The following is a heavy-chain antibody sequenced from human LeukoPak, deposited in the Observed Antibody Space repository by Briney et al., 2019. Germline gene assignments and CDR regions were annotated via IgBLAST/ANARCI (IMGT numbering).Heavy chain of an antibody. D-gene: IGHD2-15*01. J-gene: IGHJ3*01. Sequence: PGGSLRLSCAASGFTFSSYSMNWVRQAPGKGLEWVSSISSSSSYIYYVDSVKGRFTISRDNSKNTLNLQMNSLRTEDTAVYYCAKPRDIDSWAFDVWGQGTMVTVS. CDR1: GFTFSSYS. CDR3: AKPRDIDSWAFDV. V-gene: IGHV3-21*01. CDR2: ISSSSSYI.